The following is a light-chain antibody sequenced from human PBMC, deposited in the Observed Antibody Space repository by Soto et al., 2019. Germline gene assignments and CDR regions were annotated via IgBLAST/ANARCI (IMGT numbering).Light chain of an antibody. CDR2: GAS. Sequence: IVMTQSPATLSVSPGERAALSCRTSQSVNSNLAWYQQKNGQTPRILIYGASARDTGIPARFSGSGSGTGFTLSISRLQSEDVPAYYWRQYHTWGRTIGLGTKVDIK. J-gene: IGKJ1*01. CDR1: QSVNSN. CDR3: RQYHTWGRT. V-gene: IGKV3-15*01.